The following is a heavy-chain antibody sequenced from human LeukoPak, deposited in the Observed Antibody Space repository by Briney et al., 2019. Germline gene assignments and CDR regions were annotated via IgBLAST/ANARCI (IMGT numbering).Heavy chain of an antibody. D-gene: IGHD3-22*01. Sequence: GGSLRLSCAASGFTFSTYSMNWVRQAPGKGLEWVSSISSGSASIYYADSVKGRFTISRDNAKNSLYLHMGSLRAEDTAVYYCARNLGYFYDSSGFDLWGQGIRVTVSS. J-gene: IGHJ4*02. CDR3: ARNLGYFYDSSGFDL. V-gene: IGHV3-21*01. CDR1: GFTFSTYS. CDR2: ISSGSASI.